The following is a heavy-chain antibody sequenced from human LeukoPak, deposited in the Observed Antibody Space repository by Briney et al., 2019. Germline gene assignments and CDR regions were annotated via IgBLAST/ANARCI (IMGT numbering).Heavy chain of an antibody. Sequence: SETLSLTCAVYGGSFSDYYWNWIRQPPGKGLEWIGEINQSGSTNYNPSLKSRVTLSVDKSQNQFSLKVNSLTAADTAVYYCATNGYYCMDVWGKGTTVTVSS. CDR2: INQSGST. CDR1: GGSFSDYY. J-gene: IGHJ6*03. V-gene: IGHV4-34*01. CDR3: ATNGYYCMDV. D-gene: IGHD2-8*01.